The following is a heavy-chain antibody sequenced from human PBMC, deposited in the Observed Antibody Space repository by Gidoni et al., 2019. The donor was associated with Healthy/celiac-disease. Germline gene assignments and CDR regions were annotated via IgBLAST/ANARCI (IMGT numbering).Heavy chain of an antibody. CDR2: IYYCGST. J-gene: IGHJ6*02. V-gene: IGHV4-39*01. Sequence: QLQLQESGPGLVKPSETLSLTCTLSGGSISSSCYYWGWILQPPGKGLAWLGSIYYCGSTYYNPSLKRRVTISVDTSKNQFSLKLSSVTAADTAVYYCARRDSSWDLSYYYYGMDVWGQGTTVTVSS. D-gene: IGHD6-13*01. CDR3: ARRDSSWDLSYYYYGMDV. CDR1: GGSISSSCYY.